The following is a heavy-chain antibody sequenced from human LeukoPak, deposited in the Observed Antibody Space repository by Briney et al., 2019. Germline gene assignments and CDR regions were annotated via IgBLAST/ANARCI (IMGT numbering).Heavy chain of an antibody. V-gene: IGHV3-20*04. CDR1: GFTFDDYG. CDR2: ISRDGGRT. CDR3: VKDSNYDFWSGYYKGFDN. J-gene: IGHJ4*02. Sequence: GGSLRLSCAASGFTSGFTFDDYGMNWVRQVPGKRLEWVSGISRDGGRTGYADSVQGRFTISRDNSRNSLHLQMNSLRVEDTAFYYCVKDSNYDFWSGYYKGFDNWGQGTLVTVSS. D-gene: IGHD3-3*01.